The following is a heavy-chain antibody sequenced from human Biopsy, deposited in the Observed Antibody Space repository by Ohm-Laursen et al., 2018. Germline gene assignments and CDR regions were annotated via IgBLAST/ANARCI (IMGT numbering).Heavy chain of an antibody. J-gene: IGHJ4*02. CDR3: VRGLADGVHLN. V-gene: IGHV3-66*01. D-gene: IGHD4-17*01. CDR1: GFTFSGFS. CDR2: IYTGDIT. Sequence: SLRLSCAASGFTFSGFSMNWARQAPGKGLERVSVIYTGDITSYADSVKGRFTISRDISKNALYLHMNSLRAEDRGVYYCVRGLADGVHLNWGQGTLVAVSS.